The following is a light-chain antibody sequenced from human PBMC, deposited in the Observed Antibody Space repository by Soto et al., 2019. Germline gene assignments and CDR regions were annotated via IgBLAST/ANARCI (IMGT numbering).Light chain of an antibody. V-gene: IGKV3-20*01. CDR2: GAS. J-gene: IGKJ4*01. CDR3: QQYGSSPALT. Sequence: EIVLTQSPGTLSLSPGERATLSCRASKSVSSSYLAWYQQKPGQAPRLLIYGASSRATGIPDRFSGSGSGTDLTLTISRLEPEDFGVYYCQQYGSSPALTFGGGTKVEIK. CDR1: KSVSSSY.